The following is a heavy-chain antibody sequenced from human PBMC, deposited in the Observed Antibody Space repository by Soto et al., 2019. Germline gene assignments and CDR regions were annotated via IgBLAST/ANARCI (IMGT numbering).Heavy chain of an antibody. D-gene: IGHD3-3*01. CDR1: ESAFSDDC. CDR3: ARPISDYDFWSGSPWYYMDV. Sequence: GGSLRQSCADAESAFSDDCRSSIRQAPGKGLEWVSYISSSGSTIYYADSVKGRFTISRDNAKNSLYLQMNSLRAEDTAVYYCARPISDYDFWSGSPWYYMDVWCKVTTVTVSS. CDR2: ISSSGSTI. V-gene: IGHV3-11*01. J-gene: IGHJ6*03.